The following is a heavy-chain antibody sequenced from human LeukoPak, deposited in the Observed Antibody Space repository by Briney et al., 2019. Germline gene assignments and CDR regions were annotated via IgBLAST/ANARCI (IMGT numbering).Heavy chain of an antibody. D-gene: IGHD3-22*01. J-gene: IGHJ4*02. Sequence: GRSLRLSCAASGFTFSSYAMHWVRQAPGKGLEWVAVISYDGSNKYYADSVKGRFTISRDNYKNTLYLQMNSLRAEDTAVYYCARVTRGPSYYYDSSGYESGDYWGQGTLVTVSS. CDR3: ARVTRGPSYYYDSSGYESGDY. V-gene: IGHV3-30-3*01. CDR1: GFTFSSYA. CDR2: ISYDGSNK.